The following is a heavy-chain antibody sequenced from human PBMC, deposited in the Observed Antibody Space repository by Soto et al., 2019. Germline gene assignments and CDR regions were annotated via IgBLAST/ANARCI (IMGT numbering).Heavy chain of an antibody. Sequence: ASVKVSCKASGYTFTSYYMHWVRQAPGQGLEWMGIINPSGGSTSYAQKFQGRVTMTRDASTSTVYMELSSLRSEDTAVYYCAFTVMVSSSSYYMDVWGKGTTVTVSS. J-gene: IGHJ6*03. CDR1: GYTFTSYY. D-gene: IGHD5-18*01. CDR3: AFTVMVSSSSYYMDV. V-gene: IGHV1-46*01. CDR2: INPSGGST.